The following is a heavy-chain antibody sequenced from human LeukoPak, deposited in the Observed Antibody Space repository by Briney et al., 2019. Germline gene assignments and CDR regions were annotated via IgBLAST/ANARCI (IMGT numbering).Heavy chain of an antibody. CDR1: GGSFSGYY. CDR2: INHSGSP. V-gene: IGHV4-34*01. D-gene: IGHD6-13*01. CDR3: ARGVYSSSWPPFDY. J-gene: IGHJ4*02. Sequence: SQTLSLTCAVYGGSFSGYYWSWIRQPPGKGLEWIGEINHSGSPNYNPSLKSRVTISVDTSKDQFALKLSSVTAADTAVYYCARGVYSSSWPPFDYWGQGTLVTVS.